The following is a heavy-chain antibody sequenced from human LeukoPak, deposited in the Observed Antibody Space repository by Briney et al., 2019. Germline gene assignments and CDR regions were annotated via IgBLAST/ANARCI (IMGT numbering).Heavy chain of an antibody. CDR1: GLTFSSYG. CDR3: AREGALTVTKDAFDI. Sequence: GGTLRLSCAASGLTFSSYGMSWVRQAPGKGLEWVSAISGSGGSTYYADSVKGRFTISRDNSKNTLYLQMNSLRAEDTAVYYCAREGALTVTKDAFDIWGQGTMVTVSS. V-gene: IGHV3-23*01. CDR2: ISGSGGST. J-gene: IGHJ3*02. D-gene: IGHD4-17*01.